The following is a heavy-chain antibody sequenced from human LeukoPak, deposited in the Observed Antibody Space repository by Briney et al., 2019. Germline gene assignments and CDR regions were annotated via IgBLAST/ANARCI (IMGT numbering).Heavy chain of an antibody. D-gene: IGHD3-3*01. J-gene: IGHJ6*02. CDR3: ARGDGGYYYGMDV. CDR1: GFTFSSYE. Sequence: GGSLRLSCAASGFTFSSYEMNWVRQAPGKGLEGVSYISASGGNIKYADSVKGRFTISSDNAKNSLYLHLNSLRVEDTAFYYCARGDGGYYYGMDVWGQGTTVTVSS. V-gene: IGHV3-48*03. CDR2: ISASGGNI.